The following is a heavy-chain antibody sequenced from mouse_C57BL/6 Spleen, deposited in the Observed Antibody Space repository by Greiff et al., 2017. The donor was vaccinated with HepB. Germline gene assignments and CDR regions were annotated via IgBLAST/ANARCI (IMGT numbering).Heavy chain of an antibody. CDR2: IDPSDSYT. D-gene: IGHD1-1*01. CDR1: GYTFTSYW. Sequence: QVQLQQPGAELVRPGPSVKLSCKASGYTFTSYWMHWVKQRPGQGLEWIGVIDPSDSYTNYNQKFKGKATLTVDTSSSTAYMQLSSLTSEDSAVYYCARFYYGSSSSYAMDYWGQGTSVTVSS. CDR3: ARFYYGSSSSYAMDY. V-gene: IGHV1-59*01. J-gene: IGHJ4*01.